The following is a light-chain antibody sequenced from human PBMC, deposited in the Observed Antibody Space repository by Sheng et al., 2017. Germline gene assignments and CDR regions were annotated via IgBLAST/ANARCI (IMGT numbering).Light chain of an antibody. CDR2: AAS. J-gene: IGKJ5*01. Sequence: DIQLTQSPSFLSASVGDRVTLTCRASEVVNRDLAWYQQKPGEVPKLLIYAASPLQRGVPSRFSGSGSGTEFTLTISNLEPEDFGTYYCQQYSGFPRTFG. CDR3: QQYSGFPRT. V-gene: IGKV1-9*01. CDR1: EVVNRD.